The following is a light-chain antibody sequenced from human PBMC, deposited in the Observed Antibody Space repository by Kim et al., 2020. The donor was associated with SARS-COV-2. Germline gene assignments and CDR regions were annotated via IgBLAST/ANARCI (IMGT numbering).Light chain of an antibody. CDR2: YKSDSDK. Sequence: LTFTFRSGINVVTDRIYWYQQKPVSPPQYLLRYKSDSDKQQGSGVPSRFSGSKDASANAGILLISGPQSEDEADYYCMIWHNSAWVFGGGTQLTVL. CDR3: MIWHNSAWV. CDR1: SGINVVTDR. V-gene: IGLV5-45*01. J-gene: IGLJ3*02.